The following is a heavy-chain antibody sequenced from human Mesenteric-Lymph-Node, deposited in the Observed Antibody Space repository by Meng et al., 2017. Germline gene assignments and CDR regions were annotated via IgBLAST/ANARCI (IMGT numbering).Heavy chain of an antibody. CDR3: ARGYYGGNSDFDY. CDR2: IWSDGSNR. D-gene: IGHD4-23*01. Sequence: HVQLVESGGGVVQPGRSLRLSCAASGFTFRSYGMHWVRQAPGKGLEWVAVIWSDGSNRYYADSVKGRFAISRDISKNTLILQMNSLRAEDTAVYYCARGYYGGNSDFDYWGQGTLVTVSS. V-gene: IGHV3-33*01. CDR1: GFTFRSYG. J-gene: IGHJ4*02.